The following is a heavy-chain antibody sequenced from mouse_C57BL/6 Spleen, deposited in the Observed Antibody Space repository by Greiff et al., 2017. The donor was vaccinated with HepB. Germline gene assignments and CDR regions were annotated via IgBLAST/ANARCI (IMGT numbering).Heavy chain of an antibody. CDR2: IDPSDSET. J-gene: IGHJ4*01. CDR1: GYTFTSYW. Sequence: VQLQQSGAELVRPGSSVKLSCKASGYTFTSYWMHWVKQRPIQGLEWIGNIDPSDSETHYNQKFKDKATLTVDKSSSTAYMQLSSLTSEDSEVYYGARGETYYDSDPYAMDYWGQGTSVTVSS. D-gene: IGHD2-4*01. CDR3: ARGETYYDSDPYAMDY. V-gene: IGHV1-52*01.